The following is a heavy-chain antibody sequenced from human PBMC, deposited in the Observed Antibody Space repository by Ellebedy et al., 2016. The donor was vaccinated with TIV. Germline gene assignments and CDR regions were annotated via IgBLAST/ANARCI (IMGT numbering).Heavy chain of an antibody. CDR3: ARSASGSYYWY. J-gene: IGHJ4*02. Sequence: GESLKISCKGYGYSFTSYWISWVRQMPGKGLEWMGRIDPSDSYTNYSPSFQGHVTISVDKSISTAYLQWSSLKASDTAMYYCARSASGSYYWYWGQGTLVTVSS. V-gene: IGHV5-10-1*01. CDR1: GYSFTSYW. D-gene: IGHD3-10*01. CDR2: IDPSDSYT.